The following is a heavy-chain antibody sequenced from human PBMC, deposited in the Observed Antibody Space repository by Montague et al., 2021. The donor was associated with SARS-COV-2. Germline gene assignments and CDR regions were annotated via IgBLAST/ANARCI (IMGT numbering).Heavy chain of an antibody. Sequence: SETLSLTCTVSGGSISSDYWSWIRQPPGKGLEWIGYIYYSGSTNYNPSLKSRVTISVDTSKNQFSLKLSSVTAADTAVYYCARTYYDILTGYYNRGAFDIWGQGTMVTVSS. J-gene: IGHJ3*02. CDR1: GGSISSDY. CDR2: IYYSGST. CDR3: ARTYYDILTGYYNRGAFDI. V-gene: IGHV4-59*08. D-gene: IGHD3-9*01.